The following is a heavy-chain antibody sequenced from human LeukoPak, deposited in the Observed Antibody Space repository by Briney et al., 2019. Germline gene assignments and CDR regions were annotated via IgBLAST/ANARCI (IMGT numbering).Heavy chain of an antibody. V-gene: IGHV1-2*02. J-gene: IGHJ5*02. CDR2: INPNSGGT. Sequence: ASVKVSCKASGYTFTGYYMHWVRQAPGQGLEWMGWINPNSGGTNYAQKFQGRVTMTRDTSISTAYMELSRLRSDDTAVYYCARVPYADDSSGLNWFDPWGQGTLATVSS. CDR3: ARVPYADDSSGLNWFDP. CDR1: GYTFTGYY. D-gene: IGHD3-22*01.